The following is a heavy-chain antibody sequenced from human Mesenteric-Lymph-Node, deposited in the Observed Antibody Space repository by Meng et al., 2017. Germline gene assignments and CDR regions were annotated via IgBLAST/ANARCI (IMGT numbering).Heavy chain of an antibody. V-gene: IGHV3-33*01. CDR3: ARHNHAYDWDN. D-gene: IGHD1-1*01. Sequence: VNLVESGGTCVPPGGSLRLSWGASGFTFSFYGMHWVRQAPGKGLEWVAMIWPDGNTQFYSDSVRGRFTISRDNFKNTLYLQMNSLRAEDTAIYFCARHNHAYDWDNWGQGTLVTVSS. J-gene: IGHJ4*02. CDR1: GFTFSFYG. CDR2: IWPDGNTQ.